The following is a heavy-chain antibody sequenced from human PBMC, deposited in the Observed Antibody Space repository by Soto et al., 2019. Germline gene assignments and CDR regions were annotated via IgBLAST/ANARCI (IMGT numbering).Heavy chain of an antibody. J-gene: IGHJ6*02. V-gene: IGHV4-38-2*02. D-gene: IGHD5-18*01. CDR2: IYHSGST. Sequence: SETLSLTCAVSGYSISRGCYLGWIRQPPRKGLEWIGSIYHSGSTYYNPSLKSRVTISVDTSKNQFSLKLSSVTAADTAVYYCARDGSSEDTAMVWYYYYGMDVWGQGTTVTV. CDR1: GYSISRGCY. CDR3: ARDGSSEDTAMVWYYYYGMDV.